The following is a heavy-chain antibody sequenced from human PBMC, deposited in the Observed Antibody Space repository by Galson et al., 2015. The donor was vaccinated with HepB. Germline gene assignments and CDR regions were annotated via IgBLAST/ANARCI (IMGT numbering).Heavy chain of an antibody. Sequence: SLRLSCAASGFTFSSYAMHWVRQAPGKGLEYVSAISSNGGSTYYADSVKGRFTISRDNSKNTLYLQMSSLRAEDTAVYYCVKDREQCYYDSSGYLDYWGQGALVTVSS. J-gene: IGHJ4*02. D-gene: IGHD3-22*01. CDR3: VKDREQCYYDSSGYLDY. CDR1: GFTFSSYA. CDR2: ISSNGGST. V-gene: IGHV3-64D*06.